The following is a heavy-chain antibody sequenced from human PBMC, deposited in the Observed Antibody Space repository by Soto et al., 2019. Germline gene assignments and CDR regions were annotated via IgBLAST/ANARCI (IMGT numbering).Heavy chain of an antibody. CDR2: INPNSGGT. CDR3: ARDRSGGPAGGMDV. Sequence: QVQLVQSGTEVKKPGASVKVSCKASGYTFTGYYMHWVRQAPGQGLEWMGWINPNSGGTNYAQKCQGWVTMTRDTSISTAYMELSRLTSDDTAVYYCARDRSGGPAGGMDVWGQGTTVTVSS. D-gene: IGHD2-15*01. J-gene: IGHJ6*02. V-gene: IGHV1-2*04. CDR1: GYTFTGYY.